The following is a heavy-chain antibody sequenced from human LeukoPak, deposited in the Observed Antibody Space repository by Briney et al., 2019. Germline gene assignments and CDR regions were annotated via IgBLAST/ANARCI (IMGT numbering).Heavy chain of an antibody. V-gene: IGHV1-69*13. CDR2: IIPIFGTA. D-gene: IGHD3-22*01. J-gene: IGHJ2*01. CDR3: ARDHITNYYDSSGYYEYFDL. Sequence: SVKVSCKASGGTFSSYAISWVRQAPGQGLEWMGGIIPIFGTANYAQKFQGRVTITADESTSTAYMELSSLRSEDTAVYYCARDHITNYYDSSGYYEYFDLWGRGTLVTVSS. CDR1: GGTFSSYA.